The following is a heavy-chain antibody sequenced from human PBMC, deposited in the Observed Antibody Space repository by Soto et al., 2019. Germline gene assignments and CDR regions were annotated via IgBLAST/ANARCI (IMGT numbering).Heavy chain of an antibody. V-gene: IGHV1-69*06. CDR1: GGPFTPYS. Sequence: QVQLVQSGAEVKKPGSSVKVSCKTSGGPFTPYSIVWVRQAPGEGLEWMGGIIPFFGTANYAQKFKDRVTITADKSTNTAFMELSSLKSEDTAMYYCASSSGNNYGVGTNYYFDYWGQGTLVTVSS. D-gene: IGHD1-26*01. J-gene: IGHJ4*02. CDR3: ASSSGNNYGVGTNYYFDY. CDR2: IIPFFGTA.